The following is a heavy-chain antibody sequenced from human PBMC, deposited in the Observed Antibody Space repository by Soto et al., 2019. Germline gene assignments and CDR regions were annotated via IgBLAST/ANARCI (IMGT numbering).Heavy chain of an antibody. D-gene: IGHD6-13*01. V-gene: IGHV6-1*01. CDR1: GDSVSSNSAA. Sequence: TLSLTCAISGDSVSSNSAAWNWIRQSPSRGLEWLGRTYYRSKWYNDYAVSVKRRITINPDTSKNHFSLKMNSVTPEDMGVYYCARGLGIATALGWFDPLDQATLVSVPP. CDR2: TYYRSKWYN. J-gene: IGHJ5*02. CDR3: ARGLGIATALGWFDP.